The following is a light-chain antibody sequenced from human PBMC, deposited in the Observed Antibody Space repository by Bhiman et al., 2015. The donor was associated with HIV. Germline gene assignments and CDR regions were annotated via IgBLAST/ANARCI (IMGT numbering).Light chain of an antibody. J-gene: IGLJ3*02. CDR2: DVT. Sequence: QSALTQPASVSGSPGQSITISCTGTSSDIGGYNYVSWYQQHPGKAPKLMIYDVTKRPSGVSNRFSGSKSANTASLTISGLQAEDEADYYCSSYTSSTTWVFGGGTTLTVL. V-gene: IGLV2-14*03. CDR3: SSYTSSTTWV. CDR1: SSDIGGYNY.